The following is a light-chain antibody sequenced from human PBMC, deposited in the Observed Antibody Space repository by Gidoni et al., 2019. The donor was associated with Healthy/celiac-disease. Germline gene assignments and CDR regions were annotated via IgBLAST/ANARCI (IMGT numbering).Light chain of an antibody. J-gene: IGKJ3*01. CDR3: QQYDNLPIRGFT. CDR2: DAS. V-gene: IGKV1-33*01. CDR1: QDISNY. Sequence: DIQMTQSPSSLSASVGDRVTITCQASQDISNYLNWYQQKPGKAPKLLIYDASNLETGVPSRFSGSGSGTDFTFTISSLQPEDIATYYCQQYDNLPIRGFTFXPXTKVDIK.